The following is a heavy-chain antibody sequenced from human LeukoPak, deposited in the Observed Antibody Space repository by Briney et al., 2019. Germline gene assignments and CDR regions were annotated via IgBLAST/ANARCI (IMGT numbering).Heavy chain of an antibody. CDR2: IYHSGST. CDR1: GGSISSTNW. Sequence: SGTLSLTCAVSGGSISSTNWWSWVRQSPGKGLEWIGEIYHSGSTNYKPSLRSRVTISVDKSENQFSLNLSSVTAADTAVYYCARDHLANLASRLFDPWGQGTLVTVSS. J-gene: IGHJ5*02. V-gene: IGHV4-4*02. D-gene: IGHD3-3*01. CDR3: ARDHLANLASRLFDP.